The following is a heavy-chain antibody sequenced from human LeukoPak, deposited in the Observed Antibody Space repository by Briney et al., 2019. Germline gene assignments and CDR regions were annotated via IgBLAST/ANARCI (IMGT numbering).Heavy chain of an antibody. CDR2: ISYDGSNK. Sequence: GGSLRLSCAASGFTFSSYAMHWVRQAPGKGLEWVAVISYDGSNKYYADSVKGRFTISRDNSKNTLYLQMNSLRAEDTAVYYCAKGTLDIVVVPAAPKVYYFDYWGQGTLVTVSS. J-gene: IGHJ4*02. CDR3: AKGTLDIVVVPAAPKVYYFDY. V-gene: IGHV3-30-3*01. D-gene: IGHD2-2*01. CDR1: GFTFSSYA.